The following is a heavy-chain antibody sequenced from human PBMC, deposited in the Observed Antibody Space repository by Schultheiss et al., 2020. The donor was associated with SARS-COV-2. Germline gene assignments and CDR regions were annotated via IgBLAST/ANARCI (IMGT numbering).Heavy chain of an antibody. Sequence: GGSLRLSCAASGFTFSSYAMHWVRQAPGKGLEWVAVISYDGSNKYYADSVKGRFTISRDNSKNTLYLQMNSLRAEDTAVYYCARGGHYDILTGYSYWGQGTLVTVSS. CDR3: ARGGHYDILTGYSY. J-gene: IGHJ4*02. V-gene: IGHV3-30*01. CDR2: ISYDGSNK. D-gene: IGHD3-9*01. CDR1: GFTFSSYA.